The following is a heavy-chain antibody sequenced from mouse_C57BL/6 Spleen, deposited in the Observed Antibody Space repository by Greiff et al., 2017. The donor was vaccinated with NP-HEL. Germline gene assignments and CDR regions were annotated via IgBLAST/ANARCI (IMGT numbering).Heavy chain of an antibody. V-gene: IGHV1-15*01. J-gene: IGHJ2*01. CDR1: GYTFTDYE. Sequence: QVQLKQSGAELVRPGASVTLSCKASGYTFTDYEMHWVKQTPVHGLEWIGAIDPETGGTAYNQKFKGKAILTADKSSSTAYMELRSLTSEDSAVYYCTRSPSNWVYWGQGTTLTVSS. D-gene: IGHD4-1*01. CDR2: IDPETGGT. CDR3: TRSPSNWVY.